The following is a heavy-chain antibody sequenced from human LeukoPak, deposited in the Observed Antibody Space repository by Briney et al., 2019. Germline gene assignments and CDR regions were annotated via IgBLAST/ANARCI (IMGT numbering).Heavy chain of an antibody. V-gene: IGHV1-69*04. CDR2: IIPILGIA. Sequence: ASVKVSCKASGGTFSSYAISWVRQAPGQGLEWMGRIIPILGIANYAQKFQGRVTITADKSTSTAYMELSSLRSEDTAVYYCARDREYIAAAGTSWGQGTLVTVSP. CDR1: GGTFSSYA. CDR3: ARDREYIAAAGTS. D-gene: IGHD6-13*01. J-gene: IGHJ4*02.